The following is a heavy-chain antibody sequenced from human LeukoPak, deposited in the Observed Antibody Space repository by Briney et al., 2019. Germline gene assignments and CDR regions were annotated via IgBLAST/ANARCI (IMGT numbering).Heavy chain of an antibody. CDR1: VFTFNSYS. CDR3: ARDASLVRNYCSSTSCTSPTDY. J-gene: IGHJ4*02. CDR2: ISSSSSYI. D-gene: IGHD2-2*01. V-gene: IGHV3-21*01. Sequence: TGGSLRLSCAASVFTFNSYSMNWVRQAPGKGLEWVSSISSSSSYIYYADSVKGRFTISRDNAKNTLYLQMNSLRATETAVYYCARDASLVRNYCSSTSCTSPTDYWGQGTLVTVSS.